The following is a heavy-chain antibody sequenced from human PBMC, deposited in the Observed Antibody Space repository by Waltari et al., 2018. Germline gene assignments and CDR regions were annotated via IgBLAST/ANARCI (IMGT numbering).Heavy chain of an antibody. D-gene: IGHD2-21*02. CDR2: IKQDGSEK. J-gene: IGHJ4*02. CDR1: GCPFTNHW. Sequence: EVQLVESGGGLVQPGGSLRLSCSGSGCPFTNHWMSWVRQAPGKGPEWVASIKQDGSEKYYVDSMKGRFTISRDNAKNSLSLQMDSLRAEDTAVYFCARGVTTVEYWGQGTLVTVSS. V-gene: IGHV3-7*04. CDR3: ARGVTTVEY.